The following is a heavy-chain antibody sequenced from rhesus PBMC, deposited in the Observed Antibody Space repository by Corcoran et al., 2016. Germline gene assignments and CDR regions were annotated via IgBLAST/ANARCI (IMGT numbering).Heavy chain of an antibody. D-gene: IGHD3-16*01. CDR2: ISGSSGST. V-gene: IGHV4-65*01. Sequence: QVQLQESGPGLVKPSETLSLTCAVSGGSISSSNWWSWIRQPPGKGLEWIGYISGSSGSTYYNPSLKSRVTISTVTSKNQFSLKLSSVTAADTAVYYCARGSYYSGSSDYWGQGVLVTVSS. J-gene: IGHJ4*01. CDR3: ARGSYYSGSSDY. CDR1: GGSISSSNW.